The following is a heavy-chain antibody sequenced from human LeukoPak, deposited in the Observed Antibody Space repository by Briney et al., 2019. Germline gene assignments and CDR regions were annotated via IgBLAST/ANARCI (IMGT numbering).Heavy chain of an antibody. CDR1: GGTFSSYA. CDR3: ARARSPLLDSSTPYDAFDI. V-gene: IGHV1-69*05. CDR2: IIPIFGTA. J-gene: IGHJ3*02. D-gene: IGHD2-2*01. Sequence: SVKVSCKASGGTFSSYAISWVRQATGQGLEWMGGIIPIFGTANYAQKFQGRVTITTDESTSTAYMELSSLRSEDTAVYYCARARSPLLDSSTPYDAFDIWGQGTMVTVSS.